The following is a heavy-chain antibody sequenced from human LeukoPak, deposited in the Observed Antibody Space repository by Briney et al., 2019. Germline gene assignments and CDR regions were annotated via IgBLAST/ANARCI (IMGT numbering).Heavy chain of an antibody. CDR1: GGSFSGYY. D-gene: IGHD3-9*01. J-gene: IGHJ6*02. V-gene: IGHV4-34*01. Sequence: SETLSLTCAVYGGSFSGYYWSWIRQPPGKGMEWIGEINHSGSTNYNPSLKSRVTISVDTSKNQFSLRLSSVTAADTAVYYCARITIFPPVCYYYGMDVWGQGTTVTVSS. CDR3: ARITIFPPVCYYYGMDV. CDR2: INHSGST.